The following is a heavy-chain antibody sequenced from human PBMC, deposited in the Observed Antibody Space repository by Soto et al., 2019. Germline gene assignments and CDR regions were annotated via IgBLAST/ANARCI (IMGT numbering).Heavy chain of an antibody. J-gene: IGHJ4*02. CDR1: GGSISSSGYY. V-gene: IGHV4-39*01. Sequence: SETLSLTCTVSGGSISSSGYYWGWIRQHPGKGLEWIGSIYYSGSTYYNPSLKSRVTISVDTSKNQFSLKLSSVTAADTAVYYCARGYYYGSGSYYLPFDYWGQGTLVTVSS. D-gene: IGHD3-10*01. CDR3: ARGYYYGSGSYYLPFDY. CDR2: IYYSGST.